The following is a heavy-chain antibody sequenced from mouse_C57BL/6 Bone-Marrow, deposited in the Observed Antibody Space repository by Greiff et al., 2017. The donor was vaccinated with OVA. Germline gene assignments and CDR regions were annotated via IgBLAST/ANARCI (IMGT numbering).Heavy chain of an antibody. Sequence: QVQLQQPGAELVMPGASVKLSCKASGYTFTSYWMHWVKQRPGQGLEWIGEIDPPDSYTNYNQKFKGKSTLTVDKSSSTAYMQLSSLTSEDSAVYYCARYTTVVATDYFDYWGQGTTLTVSS. CDR1: GYTFTSYW. CDR3: ARYTTVVATDYFDY. V-gene: IGHV1-69*01. D-gene: IGHD1-1*01. CDR2: IDPPDSYT. J-gene: IGHJ2*01.